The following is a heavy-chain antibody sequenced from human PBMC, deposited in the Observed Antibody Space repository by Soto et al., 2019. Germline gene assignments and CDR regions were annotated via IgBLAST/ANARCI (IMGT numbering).Heavy chain of an antibody. Sequence: GGSLRLSCAASGFTFSSYWMSWVRQAPGKGLEWVANIKQDGSEKYYVDSVKGRFTISRDSAKNSLYLQMNSLRAEDTAVHYCARDGGYSYGALDYWGQGTLVTVSS. V-gene: IGHV3-7*01. D-gene: IGHD5-18*01. J-gene: IGHJ4*02. CDR3: ARDGGYSYGALDY. CDR2: IKQDGSEK. CDR1: GFTFSSYW.